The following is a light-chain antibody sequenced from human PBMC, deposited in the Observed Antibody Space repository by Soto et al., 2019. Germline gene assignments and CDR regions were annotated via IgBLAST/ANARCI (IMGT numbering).Light chain of an antibody. CDR2: DVT. Sequence: QSALTQPASVSGSPGQSITISCTGTSSDIGDYDYVSWYQHLPGKAPKLLIFDVTHRPSGVSDRFSGSKSGNTASLTVSGLQAEDEADYYCTSHAGSNNYVFGTGTKLTVL. V-gene: IGLV2-14*01. J-gene: IGLJ1*01. CDR3: TSHAGSNNYV. CDR1: SSDIGDYDY.